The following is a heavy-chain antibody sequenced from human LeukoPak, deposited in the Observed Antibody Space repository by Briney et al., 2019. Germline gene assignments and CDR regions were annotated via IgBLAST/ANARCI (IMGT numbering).Heavy chain of an antibody. CDR1: GFTLSTYS. Sequence: GGSLRLSCAASGFTLSTYSMNWVRQAPGKGLERVAFIRYDGSNKYYADSVKGRFTISRDNSKNTLYLQMNSLRAKDTAVYYCAKDRRWYGQLLPGPFDYWGQGTLVTVSS. CDR3: AKDRRWYGQLLPGPFDY. J-gene: IGHJ4*02. V-gene: IGHV3-30*02. CDR2: IRYDGSNK. D-gene: IGHD2-2*01.